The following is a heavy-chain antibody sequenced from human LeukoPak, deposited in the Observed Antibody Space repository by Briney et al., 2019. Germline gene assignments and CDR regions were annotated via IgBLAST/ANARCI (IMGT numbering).Heavy chain of an antibody. CDR2: IYHSGST. V-gene: IGHV4-38-2*02. D-gene: IGHD1-1*01. J-gene: IGHJ2*01. Sequence: PSETLSLTCAVSGYSISNGYYWGWIRQPPGKGLEWIGSIYHSGSTYYNPSLKSRVTISVDTSKNQFSLKLSSVTAADTAVYYCARDSPPGPFPIPGTIDLWGRGTLVTVSS. CDR3: ARDSPPGPFPIPGTIDL. CDR1: GYSISNGYY.